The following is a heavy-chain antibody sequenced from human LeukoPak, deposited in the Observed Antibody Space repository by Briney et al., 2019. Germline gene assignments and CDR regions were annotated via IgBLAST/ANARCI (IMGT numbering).Heavy chain of an antibody. Sequence: ASVKVSCTASGYTFTSYDINWVRQAPGQGLEWMGWMNPNSGITGYAQKFQGRVTMTRNTSISTAYMELSSLRSDDTAVYYCARGKGRDGYNSFDYWGQGTLVTVSS. CDR1: GYTFTSYD. CDR2: MNPNSGIT. CDR3: ARGKGRDGYNSFDY. V-gene: IGHV1-8*01. J-gene: IGHJ4*02. D-gene: IGHD5-24*01.